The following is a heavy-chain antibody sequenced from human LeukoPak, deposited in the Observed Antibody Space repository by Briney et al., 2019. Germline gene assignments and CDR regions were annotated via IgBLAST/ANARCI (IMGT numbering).Heavy chain of an antibody. CDR1: GYTFTSYG. D-gene: IGHD2-2*01. CDR2: ISAYNGNT. V-gene: IGHV1-18*04. CDR3: ARGGYCSSTSCYPLPEDY. J-gene: IGHJ4*02. Sequence: ASVKVPCKASGYTFTSYGISWVRQAPGQGLEWTGWISAYNGNTNYAQKLQSRVTMTTDTSTSTAYMELRSLRSDDTAVYYCARGGYCSSTSCYPLPEDYWGQGTLVTVSS.